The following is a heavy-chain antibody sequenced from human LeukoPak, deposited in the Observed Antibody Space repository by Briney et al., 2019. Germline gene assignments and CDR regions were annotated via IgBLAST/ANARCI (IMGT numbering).Heavy chain of an antibody. V-gene: IGHV1-18*01. CDR3: ARDRMGEWELDAGVRFDP. CDR1: GYTFTSYG. J-gene: IGHJ5*02. Sequence: ASVTVSCKASGYTFTSYGISWVRQAPGQGLEWMGWISAYNGNTNYAQKLQGRVTMTTDTSTSTAHMELRSLRSDDTAVYYCARDRMGEWELDAGVRFDPWGQGTLVTVSS. CDR2: ISAYNGNT. D-gene: IGHD1-26*01.